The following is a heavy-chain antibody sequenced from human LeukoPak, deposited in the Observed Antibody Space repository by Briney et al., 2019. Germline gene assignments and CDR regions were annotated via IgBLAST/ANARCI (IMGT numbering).Heavy chain of an antibody. V-gene: IGHV3-21*01. CDR2: ISSSSSYI. J-gene: IGHJ6*03. CDR3: ARAIFGVVIGCMDV. CDR1: GFTFSSYS. D-gene: IGHD3-3*01. Sequence: GSLRLSCAASGFTFSSYSMNWVRQAPGKGLEWVSSISSSSSYIYYADSVKGRFTISRDNAKNSLYLQMNSLRAEDTAVYYCARAIFGVVIGCMDVWGKGTTVTVSS.